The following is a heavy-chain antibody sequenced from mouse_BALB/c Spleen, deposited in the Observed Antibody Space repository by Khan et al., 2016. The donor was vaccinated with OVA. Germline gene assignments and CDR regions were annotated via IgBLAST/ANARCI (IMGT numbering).Heavy chain of an antibody. V-gene: IGHV5-6*01. D-gene: IGHD1-1*01. CDR2: VSTGGGYT. Sequence: EVELVESGGDLVKPGGSLKLSCAASGFTFSTYGMSWVRQTPDKRLEWVATVSTGGGYTYYPDSVKGRFTISRENAKNTLYLQMSGLKSEDTAMFYCTRLADYYDSEGFAYWGQGTLVTVSA. CDR1: GFTFSTYG. J-gene: IGHJ3*01. CDR3: TRLADYYDSEGFAY.